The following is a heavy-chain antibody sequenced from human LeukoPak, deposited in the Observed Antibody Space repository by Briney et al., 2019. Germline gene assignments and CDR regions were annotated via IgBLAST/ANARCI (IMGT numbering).Heavy chain of an antibody. D-gene: IGHD2-2*01. Sequence: GGSLRLSCAASGFTFSSYEMNWVRQAPGKGLKWVSYISSSGSTIYYADSVKGRFTISRDNAKNSLYLQMNSLRAEDTAVYYCARGLTAAAYGGYWGQGTLVTVSS. V-gene: IGHV3-48*03. J-gene: IGHJ4*02. CDR2: ISSSGSTI. CDR3: ARGLTAAAYGGY. CDR1: GFTFSSYE.